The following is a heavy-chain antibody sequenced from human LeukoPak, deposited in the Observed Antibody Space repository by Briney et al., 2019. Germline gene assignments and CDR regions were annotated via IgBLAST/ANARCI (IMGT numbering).Heavy chain of an antibody. CDR1: GFTFSSYS. V-gene: IGHV3-21*01. D-gene: IGHD6-13*01. CDR2: ISSSSSYI. CDR3: ARDFLGDEQLVLGGYYYGMDV. Sequence: GGSLRLSCAASGFTFSSYSMNWVRQAPGKGLEWVSSISSSSSYIYYADSVKGRFTISRDNAKNSLYLQMNSLRAGDTAVYYCARDFLGDEQLVLGGYYYGMDVWGQGTTVTVSS. J-gene: IGHJ6*02.